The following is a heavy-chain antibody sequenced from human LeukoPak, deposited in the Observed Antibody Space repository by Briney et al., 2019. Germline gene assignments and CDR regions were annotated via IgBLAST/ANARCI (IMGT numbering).Heavy chain of an antibody. Sequence: ASVKVSCTASGYTFTGYYMRWVRQAPGQGVERVGWINPNSGGTNSAQKFQGRVTMTRDTSISTAYMELSRLRSDDTAVYYCARQTGTTMGRVDYWGQGTLVTVSS. CDR2: INPNSGGT. CDR1: GYTFTGYY. J-gene: IGHJ4*02. CDR3: ARQTGTTMGRVDY. V-gene: IGHV1-2*02. D-gene: IGHD3-10*01.